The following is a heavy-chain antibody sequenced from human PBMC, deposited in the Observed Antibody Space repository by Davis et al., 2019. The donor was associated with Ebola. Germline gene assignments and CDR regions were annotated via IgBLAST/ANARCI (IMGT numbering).Heavy chain of an antibody. CDR2: ISGSGRII. V-gene: IGHV3-11*04. CDR3: AKPIAAAGTWFDP. D-gene: IGHD6-13*01. J-gene: IGHJ5*02. Sequence: GESLKISCAASGFSFNDYYMTWIRQAPGKGLEWLSYISGSGRIIYHADSVKGRFTISRDNSKNTLYLQMNSLRAEDTATYYCAKPIAAAGTWFDPWGQGTLVTVSS. CDR1: GFSFNDYY.